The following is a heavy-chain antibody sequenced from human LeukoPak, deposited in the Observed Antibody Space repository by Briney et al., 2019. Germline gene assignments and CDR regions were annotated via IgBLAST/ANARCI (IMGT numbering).Heavy chain of an antibody. CDR1: GFTFGDYA. CDR2: IRSKAYGGTT. J-gene: IGHJ4*02. Sequence: GGSLRLSCTASGFTFGDYAMSWFRQAPGKGLEWVGFIRSKAYGGTTEYAATVKGRFTISRDDSKSSAYLQMNSLKTEDTAVYYCTREHSYYYDNSGSDYWGQGTLVTVSS. V-gene: IGHV3-49*03. D-gene: IGHD3-22*01. CDR3: TREHSYYYDNSGSDY.